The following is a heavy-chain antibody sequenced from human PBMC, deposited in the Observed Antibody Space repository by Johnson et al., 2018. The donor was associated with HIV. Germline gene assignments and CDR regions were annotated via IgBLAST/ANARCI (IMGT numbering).Heavy chain of an antibody. CDR2: IGFDGTKS. D-gene: IGHD6-13*01. J-gene: IGHJ3*02. V-gene: IGHV3-30*02. CDR1: GFTFSSYG. CDR3: ASKAAGTMHAFDI. Sequence: QVQLVESGGGVVQPGGSLRLSCAASGFTFSSYGMHWVRQAPGKGLEWVAFIGFDGTKSYYADSLKGRFTISRDNSKNTLYLQMNSLRAEDTAVYYCASKAAGTMHAFDIWGQGTMVTVSS.